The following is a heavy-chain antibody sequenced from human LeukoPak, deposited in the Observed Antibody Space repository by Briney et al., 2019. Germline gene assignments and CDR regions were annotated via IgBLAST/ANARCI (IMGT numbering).Heavy chain of an antibody. Sequence: SETLSLTCTGSGGSISSYYWSWIRQPPGKGLEWIGYIYYSGSTNYNPSLKSRVTISVDTSKNQFSLKLSSVTAADTAVYYCARGGVAATPVNWGQGTLVTVSS. D-gene: IGHD2-15*01. CDR2: IYYSGST. V-gene: IGHV4-59*01. J-gene: IGHJ4*02. CDR1: GGSISSYY. CDR3: ARGGVAATPVN.